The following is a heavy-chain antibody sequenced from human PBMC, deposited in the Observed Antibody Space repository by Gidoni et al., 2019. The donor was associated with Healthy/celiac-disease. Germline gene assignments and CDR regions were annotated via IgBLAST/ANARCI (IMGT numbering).Heavy chain of an antibody. CDR3: AREGYYDPKGNAFDI. J-gene: IGHJ3*02. D-gene: IGHD3-22*01. Sequence: QVQLQESGPGLVKPSQTLSLTCTVSGCSISSGDYYWSWIRQPPGKGLEWIGYIYYSGSTHYNPSLKSRVTISVDTSKNQFSLKLSSVTAADTAVYYCAREGYYDPKGNAFDIWGQGTMVTVSS. V-gene: IGHV4-30-4*01. CDR1: GCSISSGDYY. CDR2: IYYSGST.